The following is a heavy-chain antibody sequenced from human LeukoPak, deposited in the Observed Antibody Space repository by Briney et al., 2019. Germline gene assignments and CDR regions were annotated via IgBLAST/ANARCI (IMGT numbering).Heavy chain of an antibody. CDR2: INPSGGST. V-gene: IGHV1-46*01. J-gene: IGHJ4*02. Sequence: ASVKVSCKASGYSLTRYYMPWVRKAPGHRLEWIGIINPSGGSTNYAQKFQGRVTMSRDTSTSTVYMELSSLRSEDTAVYYCAGDYDSSGYFDYWGQGTLVTVSS. CDR1: GYSLTRYY. D-gene: IGHD3-22*01. CDR3: AGDYDSSGYFDY.